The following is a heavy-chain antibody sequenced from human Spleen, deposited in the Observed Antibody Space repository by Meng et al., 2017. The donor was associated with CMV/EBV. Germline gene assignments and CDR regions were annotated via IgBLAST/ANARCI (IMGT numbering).Heavy chain of an antibody. D-gene: IGHD3-22*01. Sequence: LSGLSLITTGVGVGWFRQPPRKALEWLALIYWDDDKRYSPSLKSRLTITKDTSKNQVVLTMANMDPVDTAAYYCAHRDYYNSGGHYSWGQGTLVTVSS. V-gene: IGHV2-5*02. CDR2: IYWDDDK. CDR3: AHRDYYNSGGHYS. J-gene: IGHJ4*02. CDR1: GLSLITTGVG.